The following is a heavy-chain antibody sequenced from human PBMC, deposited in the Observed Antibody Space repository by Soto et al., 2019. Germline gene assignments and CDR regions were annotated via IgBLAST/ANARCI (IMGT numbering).Heavy chain of an antibody. CDR3: AKGRGTNYYYHMDV. V-gene: IGHV3-23*01. Sequence: EVQLLESGGGLVQPGGSLRLSCAASGFTFNNYAISWVRQAPGKGLEWVSTITGSGDSAYYADSVKGRFIISRDNSKNTLYMQMPSLGAEDSAIYYCAKGRGTNYYYHMDVWGGGTTVTVSS. CDR2: ITGSGDSA. D-gene: IGHD1-26*01. CDR1: GFTFNNYA. J-gene: IGHJ6*03.